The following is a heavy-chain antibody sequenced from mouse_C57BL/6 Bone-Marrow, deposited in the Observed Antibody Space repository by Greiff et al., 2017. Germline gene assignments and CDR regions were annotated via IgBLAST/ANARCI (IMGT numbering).Heavy chain of an antibody. CDR3: ARQTLYYARDY. CDR1: GFTFSSYT. J-gene: IGHJ4*01. V-gene: IGHV5-9*01. CDR2: ISGGGGNT. Sequence: EVHLVESGGGLVKPGGSLKLSCAASGFTFSSYTLSWVRQTPEKRLEWVATISGGGGNTYYPDSVKGRFTISRDNAKNTLYLQMSSMRSEDTDLYYCARQTLYYARDYWGQGTSVTVSS.